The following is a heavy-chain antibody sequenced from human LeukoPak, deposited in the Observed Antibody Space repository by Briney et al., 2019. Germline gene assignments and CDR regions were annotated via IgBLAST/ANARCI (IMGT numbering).Heavy chain of an antibody. Sequence: SETLSLTCTVSGASISSYYWSWIRQPAGKALEWIGCIYVTGSTTYNPSLESRVTMSLDTSKKHFSLKLSSVTAADTAVYYCARAVGGDGSGSLWGPGTLVTVSS. D-gene: IGHD3-10*01. V-gene: IGHV4-4*07. CDR3: ARAVGGDGSGSL. CDR1: GASISSYY. J-gene: IGHJ4*02. CDR2: IYVTGST.